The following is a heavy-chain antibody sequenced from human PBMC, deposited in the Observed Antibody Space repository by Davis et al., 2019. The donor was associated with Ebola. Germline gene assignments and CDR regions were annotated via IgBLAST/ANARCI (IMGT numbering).Heavy chain of an antibody. V-gene: IGHV1-18*01. CDR3: ARVGSNLDFWSGGNWFDP. Sequence: AASVTVSCKASRYTFTSHGISWVRQAPGQGLEWMGWISAYNGNTNYAQKLQGRVTMTTDTSTSTAYMELRSLRSYDTAVYYCARVGSNLDFWSGGNWFDPWGQGTLVTVSS. J-gene: IGHJ5*02. D-gene: IGHD3-3*01. CDR1: RYTFTSHG. CDR2: ISAYNGNT.